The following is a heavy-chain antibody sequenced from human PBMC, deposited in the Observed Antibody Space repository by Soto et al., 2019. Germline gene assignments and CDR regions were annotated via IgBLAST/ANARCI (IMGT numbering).Heavy chain of an antibody. CDR2: ISSSSSYT. V-gene: IGHV3-11*06. J-gene: IGHJ6*02. CDR3: ARGWGPVYYYDSSGYYGMDV. D-gene: IGHD3-22*01. CDR1: GFTFSDYY. Sequence: QVQLVESGGGLVKPGGSLRLSCAASGFTFSDYYMSWIRQAPGKGLEWVSYISSSSSYTNYADSVKGRFTISRDNAKNSLYLQMNSLRAEDTAVNYCARGWGPVYYYDSSGYYGMDVWGQGTTVTVSS.